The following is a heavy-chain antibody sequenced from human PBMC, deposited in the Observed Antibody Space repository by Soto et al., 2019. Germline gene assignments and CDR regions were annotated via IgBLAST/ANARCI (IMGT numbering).Heavy chain of an antibody. J-gene: IGHJ4*02. D-gene: IGHD5-12*01. CDR1: GFTFSSYN. CDR3: ETGWLRDPAMQ. V-gene: IGHV3-21*04. Sequence: EVQLVESGGGLVKPGGFLSLSCAASGFTFSSYNMNWVRQAPGKGLEWVSSISSSSTYIYYADSVKGRFTISRENAKNSLYLQVNSLTAEDTAVYWCETGWLRDPAMQWGQGPLGTVAS. CDR2: ISSSSTYI.